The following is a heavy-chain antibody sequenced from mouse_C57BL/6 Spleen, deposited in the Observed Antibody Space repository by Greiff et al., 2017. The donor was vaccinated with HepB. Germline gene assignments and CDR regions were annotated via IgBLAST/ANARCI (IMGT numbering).Heavy chain of an antibody. V-gene: IGHV1-64*01. J-gene: IGHJ4*01. CDR3: ARFGGLRRYYYAMDY. Sequence: VQLQQPGAELVKPGASVKLSCKASGYTFTSYWMHWVKQRPGQGLEWIGMIHPNSGSTNYNQKFKGKSTLTVDKSSSTAYMQLSSLTSEDSAVYYGARFGGLRRYYYAMDYWGQGTSVTVSS. CDR1: GYTFTSYW. D-gene: IGHD2-4*01. CDR2: IHPNSGST.